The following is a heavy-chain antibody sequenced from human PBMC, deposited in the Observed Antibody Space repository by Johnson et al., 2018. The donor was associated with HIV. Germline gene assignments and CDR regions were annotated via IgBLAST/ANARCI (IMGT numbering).Heavy chain of an antibody. V-gene: IGHV3-30*10. D-gene: IGHD6-19*01. CDR3: ARVRRSGWYDNDAFDI. CDR2: ISYDGSNK. CDR1: GFTFRNFA. Sequence: RLSCAASGFTFRNFAMHWVRQAPGKGLEWLAVISYDGSNKYYTDSVKGRFTISRDNSQNTLYLIMNSLRAEDTAGYYCARVRRSGWYDNDAFDIWGQGTMVTVSS. J-gene: IGHJ3*02.